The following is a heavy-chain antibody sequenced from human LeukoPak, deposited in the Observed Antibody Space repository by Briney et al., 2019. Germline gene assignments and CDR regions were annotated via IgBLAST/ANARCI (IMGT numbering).Heavy chain of an antibody. CDR3: AREHPDYHGFDF. J-gene: IGHJ3*01. D-gene: IGHD4-11*01. Sequence: ASVRVSFTASGYTFTNYPKHWVRQAPGQGLEWMGVIFPGGGVTEYAQKFQGRVTVTRDTSTRTVYMELSSLRSDDTAMYYCAREHPDYHGFDFWGQGTMVSVSS. CDR2: IFPGGGVT. V-gene: IGHV1-46*01. CDR1: GYTFTNYP.